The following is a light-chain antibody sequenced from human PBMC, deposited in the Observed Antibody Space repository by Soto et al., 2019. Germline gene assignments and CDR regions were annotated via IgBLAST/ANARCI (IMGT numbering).Light chain of an antibody. CDR3: QQYNNWPPLT. Sequence: EIVLTQSPTTLSVSLGERATLSCRASQSVSIHVAWYQQKPGQAPRLLIYDTSTRATGIPARFSGSGSGTEFTLTISSLQSEDFAVYYCQQYNNWPPLTFGGGTKVDIK. CDR1: QSVSIH. CDR2: DTS. V-gene: IGKV3-15*01. J-gene: IGKJ4*01.